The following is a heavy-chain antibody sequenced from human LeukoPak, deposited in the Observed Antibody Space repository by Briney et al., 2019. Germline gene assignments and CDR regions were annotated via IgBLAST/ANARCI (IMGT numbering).Heavy chain of an antibody. Sequence: SQTLSLTCTVSGGSISSGGYYWSWLRQHPGTGLEWIGYIYYSGSTYYNPSLKSRVTISVDTSKNQFSLKLSSVTAADTAVYYCAINSRKGVAGTFGAFDIWGQGTMVTVSS. CDR1: GGSISSGGYY. V-gene: IGHV4-31*03. CDR2: IYYSGST. D-gene: IGHD1-14*01. J-gene: IGHJ3*02. CDR3: AINSRKGVAGTFGAFDI.